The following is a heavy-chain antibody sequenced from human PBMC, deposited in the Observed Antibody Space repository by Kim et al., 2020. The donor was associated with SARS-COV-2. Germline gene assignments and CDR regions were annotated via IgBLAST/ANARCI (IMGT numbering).Heavy chain of an antibody. J-gene: IGHJ6*02. CDR3: ARDYLSSWYPLYYYGMDV. Sequence: ASVKVSCKASGYTFTSYAMNWVRQAPGQGLEWMGWINTNTGNPTYAQGFTGRFVFSLDTSVSTAYLQISSLKAEDTAVYYCARDYLSSWYPLYYYGMDVWGQGTTVTVSS. D-gene: IGHD6-13*01. CDR1: GYTFTSYA. V-gene: IGHV7-4-1*02. CDR2: INTNTGNP.